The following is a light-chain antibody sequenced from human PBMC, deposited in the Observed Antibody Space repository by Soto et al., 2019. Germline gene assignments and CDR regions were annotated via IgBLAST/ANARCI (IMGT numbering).Light chain of an antibody. J-gene: IGKJ5*01. CDR2: GAS. V-gene: IGKV3-20*01. CDR3: QQQGRSWIT. CDR1: QSVNSNS. Sequence: EVVLTQSPGTLSLSPGERXXLXXXXSQSVNSNSLAWYQQKPGQAPRVFIYGASTRATGIPDRFSGSGSGTDFTLTISRLEPEDFAVYYCQQQGRSWITFGQGIRLEIK.